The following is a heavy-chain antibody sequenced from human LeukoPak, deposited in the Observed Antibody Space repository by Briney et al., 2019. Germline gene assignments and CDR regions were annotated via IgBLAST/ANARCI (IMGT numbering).Heavy chain of an antibody. CDR1: GFTFSSYS. CDR2: ISSSSSHI. CDR3: ARDYNVVDY. J-gene: IGHJ4*02. V-gene: IGHV3-21*01. D-gene: IGHD2-21*01. Sequence: GGSLRLSCAASGFTFSSYSMNWVRQAPGKGLEWVSSISSSSSHIYYADSVKGRFTISRDNAKNSLYLQMNSLRAEDTAVYYCARDYNVVDYWGQGTLVTVSS.